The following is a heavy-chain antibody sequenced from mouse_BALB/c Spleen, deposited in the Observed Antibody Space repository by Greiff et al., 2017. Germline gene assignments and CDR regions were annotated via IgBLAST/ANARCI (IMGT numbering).Heavy chain of an antibody. J-gene: IGHJ2*01. V-gene: IGHV5-6*01. D-gene: IGHD2-10*02. CDR1: GFTFSSYG. CDR3: SFGRYGNDVFDY. Sequence: EVKLMESGGDLVKPGGSLKLSCAASGFTFSSYGMSWVRQTPDKRLEWVASISSGGSYTYYPDSVKGRFTISRDNAKNTLYLQMSSLKSEDTAMYLCSFGRYGNDVFDYWGQGTTLTVSS. CDR2: ISSGGSYT.